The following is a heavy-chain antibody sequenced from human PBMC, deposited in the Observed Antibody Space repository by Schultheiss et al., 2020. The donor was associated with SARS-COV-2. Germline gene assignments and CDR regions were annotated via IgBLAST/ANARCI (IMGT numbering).Heavy chain of an antibody. J-gene: IGHJ4*02. CDR2: IYYSGST. CDR3: ARDRYCSGGSCYSVMG. Sequence: SQTLSLTCAVYGGSFSGYYWSWIRQSPGKGLEWIGSIYYSGSTYYNPSLKSRVTISVDTSKNQFSLKLSSVTAADTAVYYCARDRYCSGGSCYSVMGWGQGTLVTVSS. D-gene: IGHD2-15*01. CDR1: GGSFSGYY. V-gene: IGHV4-34*01.